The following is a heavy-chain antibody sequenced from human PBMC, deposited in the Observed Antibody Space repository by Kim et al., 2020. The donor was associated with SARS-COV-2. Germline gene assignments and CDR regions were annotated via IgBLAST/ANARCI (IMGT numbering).Heavy chain of an antibody. CDR1: GGSFSGYY. V-gene: IGHV4-34*01. Sequence: SETLSLTCAVYGGSFSGYYWSWIRQPPGKGLEWIGEINHSGSTNYNPSLKSRVTISVDTSKNQFSLKLSSVTAADTAVYYCARAVVVVPAARYFQHWGQGTLVTVSS. CDR3: ARAVVVVPAARYFQH. D-gene: IGHD2-2*01. CDR2: INHSGST. J-gene: IGHJ1*01.